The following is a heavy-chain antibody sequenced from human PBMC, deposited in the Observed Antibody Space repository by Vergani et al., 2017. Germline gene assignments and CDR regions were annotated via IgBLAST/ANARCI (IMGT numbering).Heavy chain of an antibody. J-gene: IGHJ5*02. CDR3: ARKGSSSWYGDWFDP. CDR2: NYYSGST. V-gene: IGHV4-59*01. Sequence: QVQLQESGPGLVKPSETLSLTCSVPGGSISRYYWSWIRQPPGKGLEWIGYNYYSGSTNYNPSLKSRVTISGDKSKNQFSLKLSSVTAADTAVYYCARKGSSSWYGDWFDPWGQGTLVTVSS. CDR1: GGSISRYY. D-gene: IGHD6-13*01.